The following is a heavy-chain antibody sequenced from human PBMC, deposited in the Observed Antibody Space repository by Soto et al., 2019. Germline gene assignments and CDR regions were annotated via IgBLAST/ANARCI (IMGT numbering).Heavy chain of an antibody. CDR3: VRGGIAGHWFDP. J-gene: IGHJ5*02. D-gene: IGHD2-21*01. CDR2: IFHSGIT. Sequence: SETLSLTCSVSRAFINSGGFYYSWIRQPPGKGLEWLGYIFHSGITLYTPSLRGRLTLSADTSRNQLSLHLTSVTAADTAVYYCVRGGIAGHWFDPWGQGILVTVSS. CDR1: RAFINSGGFY. V-gene: IGHV4-31*03.